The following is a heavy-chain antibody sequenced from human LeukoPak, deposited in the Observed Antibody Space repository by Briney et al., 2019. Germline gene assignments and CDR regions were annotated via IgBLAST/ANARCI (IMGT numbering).Heavy chain of an antibody. D-gene: IGHD3-22*01. J-gene: IGHJ4*02. CDR3: ARDTLYYDSSGYYHPFDY. Sequence: ASVKVSCKASGYTFTSYGISWVRQAPGQGLEWMGWISAYNGNTNYAQKLQGRVTMTTDTSTSTAYMELRSLRSDDTAVYYCARDTLYYDSSGYYHPFDYWGQGTLVTVSS. CDR1: GYTFTSYG. V-gene: IGHV1-18*01. CDR2: ISAYNGNT.